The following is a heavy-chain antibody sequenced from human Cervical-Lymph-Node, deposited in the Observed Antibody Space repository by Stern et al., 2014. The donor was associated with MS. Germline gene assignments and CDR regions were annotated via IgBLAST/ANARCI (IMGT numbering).Heavy chain of an antibody. CDR2: IIPILGIA. CDR3: ARAYCSSTSCYQYYGMDV. Sequence: DQLVESGAEVKKPGSSVKVSCKASGGTFSSYTISWVRQAPGQGLEWMGRIIPILGIANYAQKFQGRVTITADKSTSTAYMELSSLRSEDTAVYYCARAYCSSTSCYQYYGMDVWGQGTTVTVSS. J-gene: IGHJ6*02. D-gene: IGHD2-2*01. V-gene: IGHV1-69*04. CDR1: GGTFSSYT.